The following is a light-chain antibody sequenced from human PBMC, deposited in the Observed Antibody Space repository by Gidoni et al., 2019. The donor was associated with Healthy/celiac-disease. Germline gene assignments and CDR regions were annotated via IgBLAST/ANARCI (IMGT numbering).Light chain of an antibody. J-gene: IGKJ2*01. CDR2: DAS. V-gene: IGKV3-11*01. CDR1: QSVSSY. CDR3: QQRSNWPPMYT. Sequence: EIVLTQSPATLSLSPGERATLSCRASQSVSSYLAWYQQKPGQAPRLLIYDASNRATGIPARFSSSGSGTDFTLTISSLEPEDVAVYYCQQRSNWPPMYTFGQGTKLEIK.